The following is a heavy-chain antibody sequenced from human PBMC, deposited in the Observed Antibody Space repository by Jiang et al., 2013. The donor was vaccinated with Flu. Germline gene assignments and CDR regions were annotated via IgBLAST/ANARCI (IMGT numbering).Heavy chain of an antibody. J-gene: IGHJ4*02. D-gene: IGHD4-17*01. CDR2: IYHSGST. V-gene: IGHV4-38-2*01. CDR1: GYSISSGYV. CDR3: ARHPYGDYVLVRAGGLYFDY. Sequence: GLVKPSETLSLTCAVSGYSISSGYVLGLDPAAPRKGLEWIGSIYHSGSTYYNPSLKSRVTISVDTSKNQFSLKLSSVTAADTAVYYCARHPYGDYVLVRAGGLYFDYWGQGTLVTVSS.